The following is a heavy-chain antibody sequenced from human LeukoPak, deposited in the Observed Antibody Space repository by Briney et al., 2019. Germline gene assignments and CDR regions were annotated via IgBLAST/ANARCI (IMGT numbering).Heavy chain of an antibody. Sequence: SETLSLTCTVSGDSISSNYWSWIRQPAGKGLEWIGRMSTSGGTNYNPSLTSRVTISVDKSKNHFSLNLISVTAADTAVYYCARAPTGSHVDCWGQGTLVTVSS. CDR3: ARAPTGSHVDC. CDR1: GDSISSNY. CDR2: MSTSGGT. J-gene: IGHJ4*02. V-gene: IGHV4-4*07. D-gene: IGHD1-26*01.